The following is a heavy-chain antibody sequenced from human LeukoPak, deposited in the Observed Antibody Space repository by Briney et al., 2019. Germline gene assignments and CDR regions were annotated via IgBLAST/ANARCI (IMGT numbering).Heavy chain of an antibody. V-gene: IGHV3-7*01. Sequence: GGSLRLSCAASGFSFSNYWMSWVRQAPGKGLEWVANIDQDGSENYYVDSVKGRFTISRDNARNSLYLQMNSLRAEDTAVYYCARDKIVGATHFDYWGQGTLVTVSS. J-gene: IGHJ4*02. CDR3: ARDKIVGATHFDY. D-gene: IGHD1-26*01. CDR1: GFSFSNYW. CDR2: IDQDGSEN.